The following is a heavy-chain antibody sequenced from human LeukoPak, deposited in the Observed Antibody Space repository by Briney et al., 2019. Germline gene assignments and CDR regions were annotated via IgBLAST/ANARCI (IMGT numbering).Heavy chain of an antibody. V-gene: IGHV1-2*02. Sequence: ASVKVSCKASGYTFTGYYMHWVRQAPGQGLEWMGWINPNSGGTNYAQKFQGRVTMTRDTSISTAYMELSRLRSDDTAVYYCARSPDLIAAAGSIDYWGQGTLVTVSS. J-gene: IGHJ4*02. D-gene: IGHD6-13*01. CDR3: ARSPDLIAAAGSIDY. CDR2: INPNSGGT. CDR1: GYTFTGYY.